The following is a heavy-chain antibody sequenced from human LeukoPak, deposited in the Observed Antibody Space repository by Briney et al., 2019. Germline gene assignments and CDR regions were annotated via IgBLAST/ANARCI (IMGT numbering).Heavy chain of an antibody. CDR1: GFTVSSNY. J-gene: IGHJ4*02. V-gene: IGHV3-53*01. Sequence: GGSLRLSCAASGFTVSSNYMSWVRQAPGKGLEWVSVIYSGGSTYYADSVKGRFTISRDNSKNTLYLQMNSLRAEDTAVYYCARDREEYSGSYRYWGQGTLVTVSS. CDR2: IYSGGST. D-gene: IGHD1-26*01. CDR3: ARDREEYSGSYRY.